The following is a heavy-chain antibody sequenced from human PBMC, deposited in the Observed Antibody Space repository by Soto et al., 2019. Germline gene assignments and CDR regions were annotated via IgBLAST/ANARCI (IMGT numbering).Heavy chain of an antibody. D-gene: IGHD6-19*01. CDR1: GFTFSSYG. CDR2: IWYDGSNK. V-gene: IGHV3-33*01. CDR3: ARDVTLIAVDSYYYYYYGMDV. J-gene: IGHJ6*02. Sequence: GGSLRLSCAASGFTFSSYGMHWVRQAPGKGLEWVAVIWYDGSNKYYADSVKGRFTISRDNSKNTLYLQMNSLRAEDTAVYYCARDVTLIAVDSYYYYYYGMDVWGQGTTVTASS.